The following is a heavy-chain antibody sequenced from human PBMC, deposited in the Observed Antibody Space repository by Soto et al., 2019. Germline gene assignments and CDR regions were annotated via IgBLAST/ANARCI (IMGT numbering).Heavy chain of an antibody. D-gene: IGHD3-22*01. V-gene: IGHV1-18*01. CDR1: GYTFTSYG. CDR2: ISAYNGNT. J-gene: IGHJ3*02. Sequence: ASVKVSCKASGYTFTSYGISWVRQAPGQGLEWMGWISAYNGNTNYAQKLQGRVTMTTDTPTSKADMELRKLRSDDTAVYYCARTYYYDSSGYSPGAFDIWGQGTMVTVSS. CDR3: ARTYYYDSSGYSPGAFDI.